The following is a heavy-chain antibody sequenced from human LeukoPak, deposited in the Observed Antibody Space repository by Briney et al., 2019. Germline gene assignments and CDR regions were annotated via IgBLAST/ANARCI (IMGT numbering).Heavy chain of an antibody. CDR2: ISGSGGST. CDR3: AKDPTTYSYYYYYYMDV. CDR1: GFTFSSYA. D-gene: IGHD4-11*01. V-gene: IGHV3-23*01. Sequence: GGSLRLSCAASGFTFSSYAMSWVRQAPGKGLEWVSAISGSGGSTYYSDSVKGRFTISRDNSKNTLYLQMNSLRAEDTAVYYCAKDPTTYSYYYYYYMDVWGKGTTVTVSS. J-gene: IGHJ6*03.